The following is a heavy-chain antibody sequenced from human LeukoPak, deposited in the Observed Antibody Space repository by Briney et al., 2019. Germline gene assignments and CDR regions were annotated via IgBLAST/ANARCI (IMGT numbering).Heavy chain of an antibody. CDR2: TLYDGSNK. V-gene: IGHV3-30-3*01. CDR3: ARGGSYGPCDY. J-gene: IGHJ4*02. Sequence: PGRSLRLSCAASGFTFSSYFMHWVRQAPGKGLEWVAVTLYDGSNKYYADSVKGRFTISRDNSKSTLYLQMNSVRAEDTAVYYCARGGSYGPCDYWGQETLVTVSS. D-gene: IGHD5-18*01. CDR1: GFTFSSYF.